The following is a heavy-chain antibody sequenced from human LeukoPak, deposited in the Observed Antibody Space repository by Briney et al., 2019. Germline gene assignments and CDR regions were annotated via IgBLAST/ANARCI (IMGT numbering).Heavy chain of an antibody. CDR2: IFHSGDV. D-gene: IGHD3-10*01. CDR1: GYSIISDYF. CDR3: ARVLGVYGSGRNLFDY. J-gene: IGHJ4*02. V-gene: IGHV4-38-2*02. Sequence: SETLSLTCIVSGYSIISDYFWGWVRQPPGKGPEWIGSIFHSGDVYYNPSLTSRVTLSVDPSNNRFSLKVTSVTAADTAVYYCARVLGVYGSGRNLFDYWGQGTLVTVSS.